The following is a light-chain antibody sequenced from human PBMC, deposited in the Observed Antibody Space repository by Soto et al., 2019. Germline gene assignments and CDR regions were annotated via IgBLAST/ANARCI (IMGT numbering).Light chain of an antibody. CDR1: QSLVHIDGNTY. J-gene: IGKJ2*01. CDR3: MQATQSYT. CDR2: KIS. V-gene: IGKV2-24*01. Sequence: DIVLTQTRLSSPVTLGQPASISCRSSQSLVHIDGNTYFNWLQQRPGQPPRLLIYKISNRFPGGPDRFSGSGAGTDFTLKISRVEAEDVGVYYCMQATQSYTFGQGTRLEIK.